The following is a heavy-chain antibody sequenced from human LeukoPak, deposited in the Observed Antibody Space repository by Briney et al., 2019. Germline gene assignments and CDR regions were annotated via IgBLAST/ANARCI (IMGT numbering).Heavy chain of an antibody. V-gene: IGHV4-59*01. J-gene: IGHJ5*02. Sequence: SETLSLTCTLSGGSISNYYWSWIRQPPGKGLEWIGNIFYSGSTNYNPSLKSRVTISLDASKNQFSLKLTSVSATDTAVYYCAREGGSYYHWFDPWGQGTLVTVSS. D-gene: IGHD1-26*01. CDR2: IFYSGST. CDR3: AREGGSYYHWFDP. CDR1: GGSISNYY.